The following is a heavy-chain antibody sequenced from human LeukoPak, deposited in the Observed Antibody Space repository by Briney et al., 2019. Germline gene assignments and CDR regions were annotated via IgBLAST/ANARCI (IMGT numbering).Heavy chain of an antibody. J-gene: IGHJ4*01. CDR1: DDSISTYY. CDR3: ANPRFGTPHFDS. CDR2: VYSTGHT. D-gene: IGHD1-1*01. V-gene: IGHV4-4*08. Sequence: SETLSLTCSVSDDSISTYYWSWLRQPQGKGPEWMGFVYSTGHTNYNPSLKSRVTMSLDTSKKQVSLELNSVTAADTAVYYCANPRFGTPHFDSWGQGSLAPVAS.